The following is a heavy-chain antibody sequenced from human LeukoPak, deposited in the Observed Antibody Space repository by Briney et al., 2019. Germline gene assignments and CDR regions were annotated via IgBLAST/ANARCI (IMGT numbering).Heavy chain of an antibody. CDR2: ISYDGSNK. J-gene: IGHJ6*02. D-gene: IGHD2-21*02. V-gene: IGHV3-30*18. Sequence: PGGSLRLSCAASGFTFSSYGMHWVRQAPGKGLEWVAVISYDGSNKYYADSVKGRFTISRDNSKNTLYLQMNSLSAEDTAVYYCAKDSHHLAYCGGDCYSGSMDVWGQGTTVTVSS. CDR1: GFTFSSYG. CDR3: AKDSHHLAYCGGDCYSGSMDV.